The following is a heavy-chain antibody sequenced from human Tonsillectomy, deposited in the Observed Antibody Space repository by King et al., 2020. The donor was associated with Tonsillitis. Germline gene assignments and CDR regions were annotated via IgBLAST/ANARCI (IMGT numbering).Heavy chain of an antibody. J-gene: IGHJ1*01. V-gene: IGHV4-38-2*01. CDR2: IYHSGST. D-gene: IGHD3-10*01. CDR1: GYSISSGYY. CDR3: ARGGIAITMVRGFIINNQGYFQH. Sequence: QLQESGPGLVKPSETLSLTCAVSGYSISSGYYWGWIRQPPGKGLEWIGSIYHSGSTYYNPSLKSRVTISVDTSKNQFSLKLSSVTAADTAVYYFARGGIAITMVRGFIINNQGYFQHWGQGTLVTVSS.